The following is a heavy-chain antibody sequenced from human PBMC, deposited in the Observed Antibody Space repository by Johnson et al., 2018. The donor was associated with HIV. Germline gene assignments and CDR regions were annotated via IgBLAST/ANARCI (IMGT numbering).Heavy chain of an antibody. J-gene: IGHJ3*02. CDR3: ARDGWEQRGETVGDGFDI. Sequence: VQLVESGVGVVQPGKSLTPSGVGSGLRFSNFGIHWVRQTPGKGLEWVSGINWHGGSTGYADSVKGRFTISRDNTKNSVYLQMNSLRVEDTAFYYCARDGWEQRGETVGDGFDIWGQGTMVTVSS. D-gene: IGHD1-26*01. V-gene: IGHV3-20*04. CDR1: GLRFSNFG. CDR2: INWHGGST.